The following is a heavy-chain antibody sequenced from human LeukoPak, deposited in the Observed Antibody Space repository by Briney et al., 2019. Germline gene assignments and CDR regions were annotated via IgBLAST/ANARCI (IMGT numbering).Heavy chain of an antibody. CDR2: IKHDGSDK. CDR3: AREAPHIVVVTAYDAFDI. CDR1: GFTFSNYW. D-gene: IGHD2-21*02. J-gene: IGHJ3*02. Sequence: GGSLRLSCAASGFTFSNYWMSWVRQAPGKGLEWVANIKHDGSDKYYLDSVKGRFTLSRDNAKNSLYLQMNSLRAEDTAVYYCAREAPHIVVVTAYDAFDIWGQGTMVTVSS. V-gene: IGHV3-7*01.